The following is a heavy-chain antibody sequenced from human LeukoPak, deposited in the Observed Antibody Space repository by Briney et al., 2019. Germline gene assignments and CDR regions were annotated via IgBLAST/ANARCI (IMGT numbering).Heavy chain of an antibody. D-gene: IGHD3-10*01. CDR1: GFTFSSYW. Sequence: PGGSLRLSCAASGFTFSSYWMSWVRQAPGKGLEWVANIKQDGSEKYYVDSVKGRFTISRDNAKNSLYLQMNSLRAEDTAVYYCASWGYGSGPSWALWGQGTLVTVSS. V-gene: IGHV3-7*01. J-gene: IGHJ4*02. CDR3: ASWGYGSGPSWAL. CDR2: IKQDGSEK.